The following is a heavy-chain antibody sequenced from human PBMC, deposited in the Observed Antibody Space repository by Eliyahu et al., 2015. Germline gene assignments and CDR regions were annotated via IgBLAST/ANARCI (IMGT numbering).Heavy chain of an antibody. V-gene: IGHV1-24*01. CDR1: GYTLTELS. Sequence: QVQLVQSGAEVKKPGASVKVSXKVSGYTLTELSMHWVRXAPGKGXEXMGGFDPEDGETIYAQKFQGRVTMTEDTSTDTAYMELSSLRSEDTAVYYCATGVNGDIAARLAVWFDPWGQGTLVTVSP. D-gene: IGHD6-6*01. CDR3: ATGVNGDIAARLAVWFDP. CDR2: FDPEDGET. J-gene: IGHJ5*02.